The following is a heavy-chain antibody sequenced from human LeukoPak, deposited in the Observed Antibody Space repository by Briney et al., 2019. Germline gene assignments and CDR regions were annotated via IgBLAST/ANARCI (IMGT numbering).Heavy chain of an antibody. D-gene: IGHD3-22*01. CDR3: PRDHYYDSSGYYHFDY. CDR1: GGSISSYY. CDR2: IYTSGST. J-gene: IGHJ4*02. V-gene: IGHV4-4*07. Sequence: PSETLSLTCTVSGGSISSYYWSWIRQPAGKGLEWIGRIYTSGSTNYNPSLTSRVTMSVDTSKNQFSLKLSSVPSADTAVYYCPRDHYYDSSGYYHFDYWGQGTLSPSPQ.